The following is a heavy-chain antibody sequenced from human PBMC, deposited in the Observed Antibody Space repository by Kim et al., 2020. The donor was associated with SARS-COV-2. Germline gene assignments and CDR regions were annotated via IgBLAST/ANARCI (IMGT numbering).Heavy chain of an antibody. CDR3: ARDGDRYGFSSSWFDY. CDR2: ISYDGSNK. V-gene: IGHV3-30-3*01. J-gene: IGHJ4*02. Sequence: GGSLRLSCAASGFTFSSYAMHWVRQAPGKGLEWVAVISYDGSNKYYADSVKGRLTISRDNSKNTLYLQMNSLRAEDTAVYYCARDGDRYGFSSSWFDYWGQGTLVTVSS. CDR1: GFTFSSYA. D-gene: IGHD6-13*01.